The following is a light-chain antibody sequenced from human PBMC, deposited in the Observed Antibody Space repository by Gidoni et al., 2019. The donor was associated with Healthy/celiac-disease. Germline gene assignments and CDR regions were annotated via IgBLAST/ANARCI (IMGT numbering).Light chain of an antibody. CDR3: QQYNNWLTWT. CDR1: TSVSSN. Sequence: EIVMTQSPATLSVSPGERATLSCRARTSVSSNLAWYQQKPGQATRLLIYGASTRATGIPARFSGSGSGTEFTLTISSLQSEDFAVYYCQQYNNWLTWTFGQGTKVEIK. CDR2: GAS. V-gene: IGKV3-15*01. J-gene: IGKJ1*01.